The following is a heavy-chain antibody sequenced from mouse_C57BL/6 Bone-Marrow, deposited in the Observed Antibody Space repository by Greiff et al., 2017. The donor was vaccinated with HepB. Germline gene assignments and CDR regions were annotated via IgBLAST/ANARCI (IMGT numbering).Heavy chain of an antibody. D-gene: IGHD3-2*02. CDR3: ARGGQLRLPRGYAMDY. Sequence: EVQLVESGPGLVKPSQSLSLTCSVTGYSITSGYYWNWIRQFPGNKLEWMGYISYDGSNNYNPSLKNRISITRDTSKNQFFLKLNSVTTEDTATYYCARGGQLRLPRGYAMDYWGQGTSVTVSS. CDR2: ISYDGSN. J-gene: IGHJ4*01. CDR1: GYSITSGYY. V-gene: IGHV3-6*01.